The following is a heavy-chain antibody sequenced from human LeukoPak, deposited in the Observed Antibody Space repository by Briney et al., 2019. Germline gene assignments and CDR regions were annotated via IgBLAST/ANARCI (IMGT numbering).Heavy chain of an antibody. CDR2: IYHSGST. CDR3: ARVRPSLGYFAFDI. V-gene: IGHV4-38-2*01. J-gene: IGHJ3*02. CDR1: GFSSSSGYY. Sequence: SETLSLTCAVSGFSSSSGYYWGWIRQPPGKGLEWIGSIYHSGSTYYNPSLKSRVTISVDTSKNQFSLKLSSVTAADTAVYYCARVRPSLGYFAFDIWGQGTMVTVSS. D-gene: IGHD6-13*01.